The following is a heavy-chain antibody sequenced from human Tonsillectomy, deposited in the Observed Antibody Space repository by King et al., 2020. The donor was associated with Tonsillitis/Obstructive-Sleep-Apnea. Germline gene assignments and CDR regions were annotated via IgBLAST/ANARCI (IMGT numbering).Heavy chain of an antibody. CDR2: IWYDGSNK. Sequence: VQLVESGGGVVQPGRSLRLSCAASGFTFSSYGMHWVRQAPGKGLEWVAVIWYDGSNKYYADSVKGRFTISRENSKNTLYLQMNSLRAEDTAVYYCARGGEMITFGGVIVTPDYWGQGTLVTVSS. V-gene: IGHV3-33*01. D-gene: IGHD3-16*02. J-gene: IGHJ4*02. CDR3: ARGGEMITFGGVIVTPDY. CDR1: GFTFSSYG.